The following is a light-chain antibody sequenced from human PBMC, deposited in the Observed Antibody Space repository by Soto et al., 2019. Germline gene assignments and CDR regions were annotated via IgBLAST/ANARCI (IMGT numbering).Light chain of an antibody. Sequence: EIAMTQSPATLSVSPGERATLSCRASQNVSSNLAWYHQKPGQAPRLLFYGASTRATGIPARFSGSGSGTEFTLTINSLQSEDFAVYHCQQYNTWPWTFGQGTRWIS. CDR2: GAS. J-gene: IGKJ1*01. V-gene: IGKV3-15*01. CDR1: QNVSSN. CDR3: QQYNTWPWT.